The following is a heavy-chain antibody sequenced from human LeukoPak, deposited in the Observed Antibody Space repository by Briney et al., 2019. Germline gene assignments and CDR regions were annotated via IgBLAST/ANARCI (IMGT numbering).Heavy chain of an antibody. V-gene: IGHV3-30*04. CDR3: AKVGVRAVTGTRPDY. Sequence: PPGRSLRLSCAASGFTFSSYAMHWVRQAPGKGLEWVAVISYDGSNKYYADSVKGRFTISRDNSKNTLYLQMNSLRAEDTAVYYCAKVGVRAVTGTRPDYWGQGTLVTVSS. D-gene: IGHD6-19*01. CDR2: ISYDGSNK. J-gene: IGHJ4*02. CDR1: GFTFSSYA.